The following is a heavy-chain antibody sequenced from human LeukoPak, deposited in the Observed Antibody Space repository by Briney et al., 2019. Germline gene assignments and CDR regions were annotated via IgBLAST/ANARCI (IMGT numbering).Heavy chain of an antibody. CDR3: ARGDYDFWSGYYYTSWNAWYYFDY. Sequence: GASVKVSCKASGYTFTSYDINWVRQATGQGLEWMGWMNPNSGNTGYAQKFQGRVTMTRNTSISTAYMELSSLRSEDTAVYYCARGDYDFWSGYYYTSWNAWYYFDYWGQGTLVTVSS. CDR2: MNPNSGNT. CDR1: GYTFTSYD. V-gene: IGHV1-8*01. D-gene: IGHD3-3*01. J-gene: IGHJ4*02.